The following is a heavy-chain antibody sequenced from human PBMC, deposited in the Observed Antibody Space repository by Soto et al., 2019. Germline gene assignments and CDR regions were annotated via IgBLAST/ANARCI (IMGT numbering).Heavy chain of an antibody. J-gene: IGHJ6*02. CDR3: ARERVVVIPQLFYYYGMDV. V-gene: IGHV1-69*13. CDR2: IIPIFGTA. D-gene: IGHD3-22*01. CDR1: GGTFSSYA. Sequence: SVKVSCKASGGTFSSYAISWVRQAPGQGLEWMGGIIPIFGTANYAQKFQGRVTITADESTSTAYMELSSLRSEDTAVYYCARERVVVIPQLFYYYGMDVWGQGTTVTVSS.